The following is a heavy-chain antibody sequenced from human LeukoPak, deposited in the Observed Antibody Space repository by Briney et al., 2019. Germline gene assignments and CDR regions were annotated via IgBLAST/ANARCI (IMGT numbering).Heavy chain of an antibody. CDR2: IYYSGST. Sequence: SETLSLTCTVSGGSISSYYWSWIRQPPGKGLEWIGYIYYSGSTNYNPSLKSRVTISVDTSKNQFSLKLSSVTAADTAVYYCARGRLRDYYYYYMDVWGKGTTVTVSS. D-gene: IGHD4-17*01. CDR1: GGSISSYY. CDR3: ARGRLRDYYYYYMDV. V-gene: IGHV4-59*01. J-gene: IGHJ6*03.